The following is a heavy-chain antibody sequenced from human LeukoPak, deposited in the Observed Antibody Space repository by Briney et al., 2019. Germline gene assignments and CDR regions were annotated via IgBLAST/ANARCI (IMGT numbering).Heavy chain of an antibody. CDR2: IKQDGSEK. J-gene: IGHJ4*02. CDR1: GFTFSTYW. D-gene: IGHD6-13*01. CDR3: VILIAAAGTPLRF. Sequence: PGGSLRLSCAASGFTFSTYWMTWVRQAPGKGLEWVANIKQDGSEKYYVDSVKGRFTISRDNAKNLLYLQMNSLRAEDTAVYYCVILIAAAGTPLRFWGQGTLVAVSS. V-gene: IGHV3-7*03.